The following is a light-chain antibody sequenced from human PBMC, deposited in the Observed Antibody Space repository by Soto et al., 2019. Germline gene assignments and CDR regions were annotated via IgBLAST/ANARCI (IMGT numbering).Light chain of an antibody. Sequence: DIQMTQSPSTLSASAGDRVTITCRASQNIRNWLAWYQQKPGKAPKLLIFAATDLESRAPSRFSGSGVGTEFTLTIRSLHPDDFATYFCQQYESFPYTFGLGTKVDIK. V-gene: IGKV1-5*03. CDR3: QQYESFPYT. J-gene: IGKJ2*01. CDR2: AAT. CDR1: QNIRNW.